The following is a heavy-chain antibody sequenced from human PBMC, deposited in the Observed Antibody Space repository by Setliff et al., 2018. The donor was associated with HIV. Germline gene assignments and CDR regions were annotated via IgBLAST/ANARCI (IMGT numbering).Heavy chain of an antibody. J-gene: IGHJ4*02. CDR2: ISYDGTSK. D-gene: IGHD3-9*01. Sequence: SLRLSCEASESTFYAMHWVRQAPGKGLEWLAVISYDGTSKYYADSVKGRFTISGDNSKSTQYLQMNSLRTEDTAVYYCARDRHYDTLTGFPYFDYWGQGTLVTVS. V-gene: IGHV3-30*04. CDR3: ARDRHYDTLTGFPYFDY. CDR1: ESTFYA.